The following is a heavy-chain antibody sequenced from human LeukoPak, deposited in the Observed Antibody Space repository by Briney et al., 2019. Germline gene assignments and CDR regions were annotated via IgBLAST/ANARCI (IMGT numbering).Heavy chain of an antibody. CDR3: AREKTSGYCSSTSCSYFDY. CDR1: GFTFSSYA. D-gene: IGHD2-2*01. J-gene: IGHJ4*02. CDR2: ISGSGGST. Sequence: GGSLRLSCAASGFTFSSYAMSWVRQAPGKGLEWVSAISGSGGSTYYADSVKGRFTISRDNSKNTLYLQMNSLRAEDTAVYYCAREKTSGYCSSTSCSYFDYWGQGTLITVSS. V-gene: IGHV3-23*01.